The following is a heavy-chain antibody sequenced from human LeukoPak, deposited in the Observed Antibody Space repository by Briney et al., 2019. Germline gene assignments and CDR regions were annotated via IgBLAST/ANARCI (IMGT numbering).Heavy chain of an antibody. CDR1: GGSVSSGGYS. CDR3: ARGGGTFDY. CDR2: IYHSGST. Sequence: PSETLSLTCTVSGGSVSSGGYSWRWIRQPPGKGLEWIGYIYHSGSTYYNPSLKSRVTISVDRSKNQFSLKLSSVTAADTAVYYCARGGGTFDYWGQGTLVTVSS. J-gene: IGHJ4*02. V-gene: IGHV4-30-2*01. D-gene: IGHD6-25*01.